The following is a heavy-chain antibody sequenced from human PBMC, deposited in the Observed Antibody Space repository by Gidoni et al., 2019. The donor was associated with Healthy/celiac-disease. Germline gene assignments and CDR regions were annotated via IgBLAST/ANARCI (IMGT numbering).Heavy chain of an antibody. CDR2: IYYSGST. CDR1: GGSISSSSYY. Sequence: QLQLQESVPGLVKPSETLSLTCTVSGGSISSSSYYWGWIRQPPGKGLEWIGSIYYSGSTYYNPSLKSRVTISVDTSKNQFSLKLSSVTAADTAVYYCARLNVDYDSSGTRRAFDIWGQGTMVTVSS. D-gene: IGHD3-22*01. J-gene: IGHJ3*02. V-gene: IGHV4-39*01. CDR3: ARLNVDYDSSGTRRAFDI.